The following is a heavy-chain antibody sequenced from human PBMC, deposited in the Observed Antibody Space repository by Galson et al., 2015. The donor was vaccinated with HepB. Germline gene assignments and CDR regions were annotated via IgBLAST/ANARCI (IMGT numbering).Heavy chain of an antibody. CDR3: AREAFEYHYRMDV. J-gene: IGHJ6*02. D-gene: IGHD3-9*01. CDR2: IYSGGST. V-gene: IGHV3-66*01. Sequence: LRLSCAASRFTFSDYYMSWIRQAPGEGLEWVSVIYSGGSTYYADSVKGRFSISRDNSKNTLYLQMNSLRAEDTAVYYCAREAFEYHYRMDVWGQGTTVTVSS. CDR1: RFTFSDYY.